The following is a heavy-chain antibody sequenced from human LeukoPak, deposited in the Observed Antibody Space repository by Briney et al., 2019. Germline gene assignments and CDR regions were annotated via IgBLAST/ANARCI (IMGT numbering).Heavy chain of an antibody. D-gene: IGHD3-3*01. V-gene: IGHV1-24*01. CDR1: GYTLTELS. CDR3: ATDILRFLEWLSAGVY. J-gene: IGHJ4*02. Sequence: ASVKVSCKVSGYTLTELSMHWVRQAPGKGLEWMGGFDPEDGETIYAQKFQGRVTMTEDTSTDTAYMELSSLRSEDTAVYYCATDILRFLEWLSAGVYWGQGTLVTVSS. CDR2: FDPEDGET.